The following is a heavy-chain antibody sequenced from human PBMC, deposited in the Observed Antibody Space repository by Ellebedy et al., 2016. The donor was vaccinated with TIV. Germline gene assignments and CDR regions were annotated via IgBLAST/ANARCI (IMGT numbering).Heavy chain of an antibody. CDR1: GYTFTGYY. J-gene: IGHJ4*02. D-gene: IGHD2-2*01. CDR2: MNPNSGNT. Sequence: ASVKVSXKASGYTFTGYYMHWVRQAPGQGLEWMGWMNPNSGNTGYAQKFQGRVTMTRNTSISTAYMELSSLRSEDTAVYYCARSPRPGIVVPAASFDYWGQGTLVTVSS. CDR3: ARSPRPGIVVPAASFDY. V-gene: IGHV1-8*02.